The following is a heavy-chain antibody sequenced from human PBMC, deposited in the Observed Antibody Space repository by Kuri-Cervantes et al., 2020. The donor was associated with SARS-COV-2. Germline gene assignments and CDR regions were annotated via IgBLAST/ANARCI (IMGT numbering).Heavy chain of an antibody. J-gene: IGHJ4*02. D-gene: IGHD3-10*01. CDR3: ARNPSYYPFDY. CDR2: ISGSGGST. V-gene: IGHV3-23*01. CDR1: GFTFSSYA. Sequence: GESLKISCAASGFTFSSYAMSWVRQAPGKGLEWVSAISGSGGSTYYADSVKGRFTISRDSAKNSVYLQMNSLRADDTAVYYCARNPSYYPFDYWGQGALVTVS.